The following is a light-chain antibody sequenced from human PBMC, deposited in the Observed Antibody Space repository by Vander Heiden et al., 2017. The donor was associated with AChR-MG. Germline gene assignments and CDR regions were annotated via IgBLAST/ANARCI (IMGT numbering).Light chain of an antibody. Sequence: QSVLTQPHSVAAAPGQRVTISCTGSSSNIGAGYDVHWYQQLPGTAPKLLIYGNSNRPSGVPDRFSGSKSGTSASLAITGLQAEDEADYYCQSYDSSLSGSKVFGGGTKLTVL. CDR3: QSYDSSLSGSKV. CDR2: GNS. CDR1: SSNIGAGYD. J-gene: IGLJ2*01. V-gene: IGLV1-40*01.